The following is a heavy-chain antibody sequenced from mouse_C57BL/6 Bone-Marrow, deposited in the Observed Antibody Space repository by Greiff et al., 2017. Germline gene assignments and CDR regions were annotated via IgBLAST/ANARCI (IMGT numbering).Heavy chain of an antibody. CDR3: TNYYGRDYFDY. V-gene: IGHV6-3*01. CDR1: GFTFSNYW. Sequence: EVKVEESGGGLVQPGGSMKLSCVASGFTFSNYWMNWVRQSPEKGLEWVAQIRLKSDNYATHYAESVKGRFTISRDDSKSSVYLQMNNLRAEDTGIYYCTNYYGRDYFDYWGQGTTLTVSS. CDR2: IRLKSDNYAT. J-gene: IGHJ2*01. D-gene: IGHD1-1*01.